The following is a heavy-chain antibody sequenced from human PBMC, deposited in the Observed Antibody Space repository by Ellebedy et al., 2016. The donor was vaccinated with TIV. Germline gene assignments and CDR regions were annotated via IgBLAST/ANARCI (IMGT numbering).Heavy chain of an antibody. CDR1: DYSISSGYY. J-gene: IGHJ2*01. V-gene: IGHV4-38-2*02. Sequence: MPSETLSLTCTVSDYSISSGYYWGWIRQPPGKGLEWTGNIFHSGSTYYNPSLKSRVTISVDTSKNQCSLKLSSVTAADTAVYYCARDTAMVPYWYFELWGRGTLVTVSS. D-gene: IGHD5-18*01. CDR2: IFHSGST. CDR3: ARDTAMVPYWYFEL.